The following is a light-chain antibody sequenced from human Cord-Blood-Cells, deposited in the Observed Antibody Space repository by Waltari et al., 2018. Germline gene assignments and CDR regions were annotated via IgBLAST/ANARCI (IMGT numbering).Light chain of an antibody. CDR3: SSYTSSSTYV. CDR2: DVS. Sequence: QSALTQPASVSGSPGQSITISCTGTSSYVGGYNYVPWYQKHPGKAPKLMIYDVSKRPSGVSNRFSGSKSGNTASLTISGLQAEDEADYYCSSYTSSSTYVFGTGTKVTVL. CDR1: SSYVGGYNY. J-gene: IGLJ1*01. V-gene: IGLV2-14*01.